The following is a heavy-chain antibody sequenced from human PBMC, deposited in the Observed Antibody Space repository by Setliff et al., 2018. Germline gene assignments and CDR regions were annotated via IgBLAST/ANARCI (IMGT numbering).Heavy chain of an antibody. CDR2: MNPNSGNT. CDR1: GYTFTSYG. Sequence: ASVKVSCKASGYTFTSYGINWVRQATGQGLEWMGWMNPNSGNTGYAQKFQGRVTITRNTSISTAYMELSSLRSEDTAVYYCARALRFLEWLLPSGGYYYYYMDVWGKGTTVTVSS. V-gene: IGHV1-8*03. J-gene: IGHJ6*03. D-gene: IGHD3-3*01. CDR3: ARALRFLEWLLPSGGYYYYYMDV.